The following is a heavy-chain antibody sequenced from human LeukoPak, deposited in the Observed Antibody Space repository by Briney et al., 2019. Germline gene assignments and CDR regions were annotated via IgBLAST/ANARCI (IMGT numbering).Heavy chain of an antibody. J-gene: IGHJ6*03. CDR3: AREGITIFGVVIPYYMDV. CDR2: IYGSGGT. CDR1: GGSMSSYY. V-gene: IGHV4-4*07. D-gene: IGHD3-3*01. Sequence: SETLSLTCTVSGGSMSSYYWSWIRQPAGKGLEWIGRIYGSGGTNYNSSLKSRVTMSADTSKNHFSLKLSSVTAADTAVYYCAREGITIFGVVIPYYMDVWGKGTTVTVSS.